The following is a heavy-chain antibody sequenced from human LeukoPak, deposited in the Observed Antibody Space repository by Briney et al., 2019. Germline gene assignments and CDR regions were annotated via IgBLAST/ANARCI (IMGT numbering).Heavy chain of an antibody. CDR3: TNAHDSSGYYYDFLRYYYMDV. J-gene: IGHJ6*03. CDR2: IIPIFGTA. CDR1: GGTFSSYA. Sequence: GASVKVSCKASGGTFSSYAISWVRQAPGQGLEWVGGIIPIFGTANYAQKFQGRVTITADESTSTAYMELSSLRSEDTAVYYCTNAHDSSGYYYDFLRYYYMDVWGKGTTVTVSS. V-gene: IGHV1-69*13. D-gene: IGHD3-22*01.